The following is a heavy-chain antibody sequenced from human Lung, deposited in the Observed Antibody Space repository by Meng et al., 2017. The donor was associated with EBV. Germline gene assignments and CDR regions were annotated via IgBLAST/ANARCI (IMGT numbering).Heavy chain of an antibody. CDR1: GFTFSSYA. CDR3: AKDLSGRFDP. V-gene: IGHV3-23*01. D-gene: IGHD1-14*01. CDR2: ISGSGGST. Sequence: EVQWWGAGGGLVQPGGSLRLSCAASGFTFSSYAMSWVRQAPGKGLEWVSAISGSGGSTYYADSVKGRFTISRDNSKNTLYLQMNSLRTDDTAVYYCAKDLSGRFDPWGQGTLVTVSS. J-gene: IGHJ5*02.